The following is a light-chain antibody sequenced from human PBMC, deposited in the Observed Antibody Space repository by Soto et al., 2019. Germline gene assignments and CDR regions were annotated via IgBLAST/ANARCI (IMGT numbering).Light chain of an antibody. CDR1: QSVSSS. CDR2: EAS. CDR3: EQRSIWPRLT. J-gene: IGKJ4*01. V-gene: IGKV3-11*01. Sequence: EIVLTQSPATLSLSPGERATLSCRASQSVSSSLAWYQQKPGQAPRLLNYEASNMATGIPARFSASGSATAFTLTIRSLEPEDFPVYYCEQRSIWPRLTFRVGTLVEIK.